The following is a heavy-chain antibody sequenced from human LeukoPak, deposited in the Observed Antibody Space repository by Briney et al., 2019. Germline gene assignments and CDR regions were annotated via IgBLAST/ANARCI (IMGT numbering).Heavy chain of an antibody. D-gene: IGHD3-10*01. CDR1: GGAISNDGYF. Sequence: SETLSLTCAVSGGAISNDGYFWSWIRQRPGKGLEWIGYIHYSGRTFYNPSLNGRVTISVGAAQNLVSLKLDSVTAADTGVYYCARDAIEFSGWFDPWGPGTLVTVSS. V-gene: IGHV4-31*11. CDR3: ARDAIEFSGWFDP. J-gene: IGHJ5*02. CDR2: IHYSGRT.